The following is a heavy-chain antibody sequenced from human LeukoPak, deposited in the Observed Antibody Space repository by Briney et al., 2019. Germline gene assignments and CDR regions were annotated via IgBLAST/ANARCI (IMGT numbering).Heavy chain of an antibody. D-gene: IGHD2-21*02. CDR3: ARTARVFDY. CDR2: TSYSGST. CDR1: GGSTSIYY. J-gene: IGHJ4*02. V-gene: IGHV4-59*01. Sequence: RASETLSLTCTVTGGSTSIYYWSWIRQPPGKGLECIGYTSYSGSTDYSPSLKSRVTISLDTSKNQFSLRLTSVTAADTAVYYCARTARVFDYWGPGILVTVSS.